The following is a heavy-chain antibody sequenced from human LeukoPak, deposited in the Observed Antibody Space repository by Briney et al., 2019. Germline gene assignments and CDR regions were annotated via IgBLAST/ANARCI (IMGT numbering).Heavy chain of an antibody. CDR1: GYTFTSYG. CDR2: ISAYNGNT. D-gene: IGHD2-15*01. J-gene: IGHJ4*02. Sequence: ASVKVSCMASGYTFTSYGISWVRQAPGQGLEWMGWISAYNGNTNYAQKLQGRVTMTTDTSTSTAYMELRSLRSDDTAVYYCARGSGVVVVAATPDVFDYWGQGTLITVSS. CDR3: ARGSGVVVVAATPDVFDY. V-gene: IGHV1-18*01.